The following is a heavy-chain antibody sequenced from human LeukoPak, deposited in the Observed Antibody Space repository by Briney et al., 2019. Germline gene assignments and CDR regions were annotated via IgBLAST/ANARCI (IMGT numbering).Heavy chain of an antibody. D-gene: IGHD3-22*01. CDR3: AKMARNYYDSSGPLDY. CDR2: ISESGAGT. J-gene: IGHJ4*02. V-gene: IGHV3-23*01. Sequence: PGGSLRLSCAASGITLSIYAMNWVRQAPGKGLEWVSSISESGAGTYYADSVKGRSTISRDNSKNTLYLQMNSLRAEDTAVYYCAKMARNYYDSSGPLDYWGQGTLVTVSS. CDR1: GITLSIYA.